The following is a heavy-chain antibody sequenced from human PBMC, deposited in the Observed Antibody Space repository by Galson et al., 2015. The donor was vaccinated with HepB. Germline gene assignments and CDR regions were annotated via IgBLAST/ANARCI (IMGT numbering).Heavy chain of an antibody. CDR1: GFTFSSYN. J-gene: IGHJ6*02. D-gene: IGHD3-10*01. Sequence: SLRLSCAASGFTFSSYNMNWIRQAPGKGLEWISHITGSGTTKYYADSVKGRFTIYRDNAKNSMDLQMNSLRAEDTAVYYCARDRGDSGSYLSYYYGMDVWGQGTTVTISS. CDR3: ARDRGDSGSYLSYYYGMDV. V-gene: IGHV3-48*04. CDR2: ITGSGTTK.